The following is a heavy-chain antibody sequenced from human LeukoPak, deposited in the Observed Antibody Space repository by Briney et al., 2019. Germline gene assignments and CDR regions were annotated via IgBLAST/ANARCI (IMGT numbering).Heavy chain of an antibody. J-gene: IGHJ6*02. CDR2: ISAYNGNT. CDR1: GYTFTSYG. D-gene: IGHD6-19*01. CDR3: ASFRIAVANYGMDV. Sequence: ASVKVSCKASGYTFTSYGISWVRQAPGQGLEWMGWISAYNGNTNYAQKLQGRVTMTTDTSTSTAYMELRSPRSDDTAVYYCASFRIAVANYGMDVWGQGTTVTVSS. V-gene: IGHV1-18*01.